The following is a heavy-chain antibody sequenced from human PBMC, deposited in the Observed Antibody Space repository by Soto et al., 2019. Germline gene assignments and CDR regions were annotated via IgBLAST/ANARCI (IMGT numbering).Heavy chain of an antibody. CDR3: ATFRTVTGPGCGRASEY. D-gene: IGHD6-19*01. Sequence: GGSLRLSCATSGFNFNNYAMSWVRQAPGERLEWVSFISSSGGTTYYADSVKGRFTISRDNSRNTVFLQMNTLGAEDTAIYYCATFRTVTGPGCGRASEYWGQGTRVTVSS. CDR2: ISSSGGTT. CDR1: GFNFNNYA. V-gene: IGHV3-23*01. J-gene: IGHJ4*02.